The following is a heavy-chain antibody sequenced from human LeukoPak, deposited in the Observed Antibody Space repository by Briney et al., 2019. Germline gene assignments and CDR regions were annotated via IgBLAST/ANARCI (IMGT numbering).Heavy chain of an antibody. CDR3: ARRYCSSTSCLLDY. CDR2: IRTDGGT. CDR1: GFTFSNYW. Sequence: GGSLRLSCAGSGFTFSNYWMNWVRQVPGKGLVWVSRIRTDGGTSYADSVKGRFTISRDNAKNTLYLQMNSLRAEDTAVYYCARRYCSSTSCLLDYWGQGTLVTVSS. D-gene: IGHD2-2*01. J-gene: IGHJ4*02. V-gene: IGHV3-74*01.